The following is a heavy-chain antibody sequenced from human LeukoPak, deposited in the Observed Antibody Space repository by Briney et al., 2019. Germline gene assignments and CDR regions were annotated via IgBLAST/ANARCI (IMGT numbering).Heavy chain of an antibody. CDR1: GFTFSSYA. CDR3: AKASWVSSADAVL. V-gene: IGHV3-23*01. Sequence: AGGSLTLSCAASGFTFSSYAMSWVREAPARGLEWGSSLRGNGDTFYADSVKGRFSLSRDESRNTVYLHLNNLRVEDTAIYYCAKASWVSSADAVLWGQGTVFTVSS. D-gene: IGHD3-16*01. J-gene: IGHJ1*01. CDR2: LRGNGDT.